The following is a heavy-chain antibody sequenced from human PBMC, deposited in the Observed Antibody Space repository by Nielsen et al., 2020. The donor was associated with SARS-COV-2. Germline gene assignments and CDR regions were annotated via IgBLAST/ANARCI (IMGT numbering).Heavy chain of an antibody. CDR2: ISWNSGSI. J-gene: IGHJ5*02. CDR1: GFTFDDYA. CDR3: ARSPGVVTIFGVVPTMNWFDP. V-gene: IGHV3-9*01. D-gene: IGHD3-3*01. Sequence: SLKISCAASGFTFDDYAMHWVRQAPGKGLEWVSGISWNSGSIGYADSVKGRFTISRDNAKNSLYLQMNSLGAEDTAVYYCARSPGVVTIFGVVPTMNWFDPWGQGTLVTVSS.